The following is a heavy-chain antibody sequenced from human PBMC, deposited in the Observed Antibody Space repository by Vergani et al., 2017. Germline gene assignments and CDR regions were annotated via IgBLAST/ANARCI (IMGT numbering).Heavy chain of an antibody. D-gene: IGHD2-15*01. CDR1: GYSFTSYW. V-gene: IGHV5-51*01. CDR3: ARRAIGYCSGGSCYPFDY. CDR2: IYPGDSDT. J-gene: IGHJ4*02. Sequence: EVQLVQSGAEVKKPGESLKISCKGSGYSFTSYWIGWVRQMPGKGLEWMGIIYPGDSDTRYSPSFQGQVTISADKSISTAYLQWSSLKASDTAMYYCARRAIGYCSGGSCYPFDYWGQGTLVTSPQ.